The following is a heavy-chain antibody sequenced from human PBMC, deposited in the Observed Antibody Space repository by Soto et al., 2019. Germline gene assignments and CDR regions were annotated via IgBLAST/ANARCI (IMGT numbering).Heavy chain of an antibody. Sequence: ASVKVSCKASGYTFTSYDINWVRQATGQGLEWMGWMNPNSGNTGYAQKFQGRVTMTRNTSISTAYMELSSLRSEDTAVYYCARGDCSGGSCYPTPDYWDQGNLVTVSS. CDR1: GYTFTSYD. D-gene: IGHD2-15*01. J-gene: IGHJ4*02. CDR2: MNPNSGNT. CDR3: ARGDCSGGSCYPTPDY. V-gene: IGHV1-8*01.